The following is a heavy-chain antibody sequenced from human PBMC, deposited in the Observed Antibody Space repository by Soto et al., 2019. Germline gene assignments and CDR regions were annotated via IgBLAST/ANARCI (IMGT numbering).Heavy chain of an antibody. Sequence: EAQLVESGGGLVQTGGSLRLSCAASGFTFGHHSMNWVRQAPGKGLEWVSYISSSSSIIYYADSVKGRFTISRDNAKNSLYLQMNSLRDDDTSVYYCARETSSGYGSSTFDYWGQGTLVTVSS. J-gene: IGHJ4*02. CDR2: ISSSSSII. D-gene: IGHD5-12*01. CDR3: ARETSSGYGSSTFDY. CDR1: GFTFGHHS. V-gene: IGHV3-48*02.